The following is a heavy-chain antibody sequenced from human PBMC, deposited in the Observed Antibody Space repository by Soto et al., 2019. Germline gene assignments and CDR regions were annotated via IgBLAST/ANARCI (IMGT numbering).Heavy chain of an antibody. D-gene: IGHD3-22*01. Sequence: GGSLRLSCAASGFTFSSYSMNWVRQAPGKGLEWVSSISSSSSYIYYADSVKGRFTISRDNAKNSLYLQMNSLRAEDTAVYYCASNTFGGLLDYYDSSGYVPFDYWGQGTLVTVSS. J-gene: IGHJ4*02. CDR1: GFTFSSYS. CDR2: ISSSSSYI. CDR3: ASNTFGGLLDYYDSSGYVPFDY. V-gene: IGHV3-21*01.